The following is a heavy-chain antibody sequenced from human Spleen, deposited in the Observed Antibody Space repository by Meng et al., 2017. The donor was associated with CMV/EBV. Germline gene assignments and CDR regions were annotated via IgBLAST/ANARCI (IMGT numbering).Heavy chain of an antibody. Sequence: ASVKVSCKASGLLFIDYYMHWVRQAPGKGLEWMGWINPKSGGTYSAQKFQGRVTLTTDTSISTAYMELSRLAANDTAMYYCARQKSFDALSGYHSFDYWGQGTLVTVSS. CDR3: ARQKSFDALSGYHSFDY. J-gene: IGHJ4*02. CDR1: GLLFIDYY. V-gene: IGHV1-2*02. D-gene: IGHD3-9*01. CDR2: INPKSGGT.